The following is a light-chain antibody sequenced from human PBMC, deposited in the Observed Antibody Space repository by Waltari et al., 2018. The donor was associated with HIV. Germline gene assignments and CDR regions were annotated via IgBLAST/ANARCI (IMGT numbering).Light chain of an antibody. V-gene: IGLV2-23*02. CDR1: SSDVGSYNL. CDR2: EVS. J-gene: IGLJ1*01. Sequence: QSALTPPPSVSGSPGQSFTISCTGTSSDVGSYNLVSWFQQYPGKVPKHMIYEVSKRPSGVSNRFAGSKSGNTASLTISGLQAEDEADYYCCSYAGSSTPFVFGTATKVTVL. CDR3: CSYAGSSTPFV.